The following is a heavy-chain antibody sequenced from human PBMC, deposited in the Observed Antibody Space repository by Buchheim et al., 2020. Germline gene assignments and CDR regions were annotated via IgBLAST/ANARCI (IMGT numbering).Heavy chain of an antibody. CDR1: GGTFSSYA. CDR3: ARDDSSSSGRYYYYGMDV. D-gene: IGHD6-6*01. V-gene: IGHV1-69*04. Sequence: QVQLVQSGAEVKKPGSSVKVSCKASGGTFSSYAISWVRQAPGQGLEWMGRIIPILGIANYAQKFQGRVTITADKSTSTAYMGLSSLRSEDTAVYYCARDDSSSSGRYYYYGMDVWGQGTT. CDR2: IIPILGIA. J-gene: IGHJ6*02.